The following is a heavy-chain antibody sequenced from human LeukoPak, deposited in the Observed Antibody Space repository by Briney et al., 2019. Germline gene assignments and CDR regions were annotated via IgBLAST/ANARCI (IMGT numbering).Heavy chain of an antibody. CDR1: GGSFSGYY. CDR2: INHSGST. J-gene: IGHJ5*02. CDR3: ARGRSYCSSTSCYEVWWNFDP. V-gene: IGHV4-34*01. Sequence: SETLSLTCAVYGGSFSGYYWSWIRQPPGKGLEWIGEINHSGSTNYNPSLKSRVTISVDTSKNQFSLKLSSVTAADTAVYYCARGRSYCSSTSCYEVWWNFDPWGQGTLDTVSS. D-gene: IGHD2-2*01.